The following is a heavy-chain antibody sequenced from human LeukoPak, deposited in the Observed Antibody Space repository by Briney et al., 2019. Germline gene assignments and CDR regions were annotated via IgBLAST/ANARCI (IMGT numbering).Heavy chain of an antibody. Sequence: GASVKVSCKASGGTFSSYAISWVRQAPGQGLEWMGRIIPILGIANYAQKFQGRVTITADKSTSTAYMELSSLRSEDTAVYYCARDLGVSQYYDSSGPNWFDPWGQGTLVTVSS. D-gene: IGHD3-22*01. CDR1: GGTFSSYA. CDR2: IIPILGIA. V-gene: IGHV1-69*04. J-gene: IGHJ5*02. CDR3: ARDLGVSQYYDSSGPNWFDP.